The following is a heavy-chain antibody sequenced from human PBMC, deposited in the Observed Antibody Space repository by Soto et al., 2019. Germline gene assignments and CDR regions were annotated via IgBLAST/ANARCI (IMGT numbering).Heavy chain of an antibody. V-gene: IGHV3-23*01. CDR3: ARALPVTKDDL. CDR1: GFTFSSYA. CDR2: ISGSGGST. Sequence: GWYLRLSCAASGFTFSSYAMSWVRQAPGKGLEWVSAISGSGGSTYYADSVKGRFTISRDNSKNTLYLQMNSLRAEDTAVYYCARALPVTKDDLWGEGTLVTVSS. J-gene: IGHJ5*02. D-gene: IGHD4-17*01.